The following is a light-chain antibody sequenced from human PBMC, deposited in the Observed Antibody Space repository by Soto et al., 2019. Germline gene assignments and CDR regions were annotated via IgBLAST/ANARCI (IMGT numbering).Light chain of an antibody. CDR3: QSYENSRTGFYV. Sequence: QSVLTQPPSVSGAPGQRVTISCTGSSSDIGAGFDVHWYQHLPGTAPKLLIYGNTNRPSGVPGRFSGSKSGTSASLVITGLQAEDEDDYYCQSYENSRTGFYVFGTGTKLTVL. J-gene: IGLJ1*01. V-gene: IGLV1-40*01. CDR2: GNT. CDR1: SSDIGAGFD.